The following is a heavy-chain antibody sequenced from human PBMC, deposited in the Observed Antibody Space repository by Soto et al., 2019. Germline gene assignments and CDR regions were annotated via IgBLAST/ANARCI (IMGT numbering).Heavy chain of an antibody. J-gene: IGHJ6*02. D-gene: IGHD1-26*01. Sequence: QVQLQESGPGLVKPSQTLSLTCTVSGGSFSSDGYYWSWIRQHPGKGLEWIGYISYSGTTYYNPSLKTRITISVDPSKSQFSLKLSSVTAADTAVYYCARDGNAEGRGYYGMDVWGQGTTVTVSS. CDR3: ARDGNAEGRGYYGMDV. CDR2: ISYSGTT. V-gene: IGHV4-31*03. CDR1: GGSFSSDGYY.